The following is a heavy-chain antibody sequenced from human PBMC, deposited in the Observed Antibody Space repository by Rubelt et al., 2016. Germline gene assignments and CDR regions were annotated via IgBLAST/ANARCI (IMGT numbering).Heavy chain of an antibody. CDR3: ARGRELYYYGMDV. CDR1: GFTFSSYA. V-gene: IGHV3-23*03. Sequence: EVQLLESGGGLVQPGGSLRLSCAASGFTFSSYAMSWVRQAPGKGLEWVSVIYSGGSTYSADSVKGRVTISRDNSKNTLYLQMNSLRAEDTAVYYCARGRELYYYGMDVWGQGTTVTVSS. J-gene: IGHJ6*02. D-gene: IGHD1-7*01. CDR2: IYSGGST.